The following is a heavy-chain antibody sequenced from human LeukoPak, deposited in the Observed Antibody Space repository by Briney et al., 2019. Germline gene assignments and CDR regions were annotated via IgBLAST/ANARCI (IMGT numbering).Heavy chain of an antibody. V-gene: IGHV4-59*01. D-gene: IGHD6-6*01. Sequence: SETLSLTCTVSGGSINSYYWSWLRQPPGKGLEGIGNIYYSGSTNYNPSLKSRVIISVGTSKNQFSLKVSSVTAADTAVYYCARSSGIATITTRKFDYWGQGTLVTVSS. CDR3: ARSSGIATITTRKFDY. J-gene: IGHJ4*02. CDR1: GGSINSYY. CDR2: IYYSGST.